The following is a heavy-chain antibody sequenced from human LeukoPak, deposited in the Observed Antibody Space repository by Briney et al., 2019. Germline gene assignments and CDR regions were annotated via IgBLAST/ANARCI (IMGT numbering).Heavy chain of an antibody. Sequence: PETLSLTCTVSGGSISSSSYYWGWIRQPPGKGLEWIGSIYYSGSTYYNPSLKSRVTISVDTSKNQFSLKLSSVTAADTAVYYCAVGAGNNWFDPWGQGTLVTVSS. CDR3: AVGAGNNWFDP. CDR2: IYYSGST. V-gene: IGHV4-39*01. J-gene: IGHJ5*02. CDR1: GGSISSSSYY. D-gene: IGHD3-10*01.